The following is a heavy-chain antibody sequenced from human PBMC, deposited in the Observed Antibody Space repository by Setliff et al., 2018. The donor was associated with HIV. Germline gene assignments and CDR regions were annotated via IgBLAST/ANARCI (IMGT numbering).Heavy chain of an antibody. CDR3: ARLRAAGTVHYFDP. CDR2: IYYTGNT. Sequence: PSETLSLTCTVSGGSISGYYWGWIRQPPGKGLEWVGTIYYTGNTFYNPSLRSRITISVFTSSQQLSLTLTSVTPADTAVYYCARLRAAGTVHYFDPWGQGTQVTVSS. V-gene: IGHV4-39*01. J-gene: IGHJ5*02. D-gene: IGHD6-13*01. CDR1: GGSISGYY.